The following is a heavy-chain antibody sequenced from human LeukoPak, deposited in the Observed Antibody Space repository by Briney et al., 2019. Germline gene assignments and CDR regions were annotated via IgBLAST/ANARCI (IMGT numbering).Heavy chain of an antibody. CDR3: ARAERTVSGLDV. V-gene: IGHV1-2*02. J-gene: IGHJ6*02. Sequence: ASVQVSCTASGYXLTAYYIHWVRQAPGQGLEWMGWMNPHSGGTNYAQKFRARVTMTTDTTINTAYLELTGLTSDDTALYYCARAERTVSGLDVWGQGTTVTVSS. CDR1: GYXLTAYY. CDR2: MNPHSGGT. D-gene: IGHD2-2*01.